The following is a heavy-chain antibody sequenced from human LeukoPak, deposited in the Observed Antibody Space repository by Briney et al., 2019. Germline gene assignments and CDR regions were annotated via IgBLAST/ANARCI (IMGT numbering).Heavy chain of an antibody. Sequence: GGSLRLSCAASGFTFSSYAMSWVRQAPGKGLEWVSAISGSGGSTYYADSVKGRFTISRDNSKNTLYLQMNSLRAEDTAVYYCAKEGGPSRGWEGDKFDYWGQGTLVTVSS. J-gene: IGHJ4*02. CDR2: ISGSGGST. D-gene: IGHD6-19*01. V-gene: IGHV3-23*01. CDR1: GFTFSSYA. CDR3: AKEGGPSRGWEGDKFDY.